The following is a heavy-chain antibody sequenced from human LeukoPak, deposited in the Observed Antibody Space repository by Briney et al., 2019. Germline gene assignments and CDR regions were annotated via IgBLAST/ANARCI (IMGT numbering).Heavy chain of an antibody. D-gene: IGHD1-26*01. CDR3: TLLQRGAVGY. Sequence: PSETLSLTCTVSGGSISSYYWSWIRQPPGKGLEWIGYIYYSGSTNYNPSLESRVTISVDTSKNQFSLKLSSVTAADTAVYYCTLLQRGAVGYWGQGTLVTVSS. CDR2: IYYSGST. J-gene: IGHJ4*02. CDR1: GGSISSYY. V-gene: IGHV4-59*01.